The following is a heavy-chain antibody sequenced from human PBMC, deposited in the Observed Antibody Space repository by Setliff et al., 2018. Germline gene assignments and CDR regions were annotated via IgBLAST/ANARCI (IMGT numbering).Heavy chain of an antibody. CDR2: IYYSGST. CDR3: ARLRGAFDY. D-gene: IGHD3-16*01. V-gene: IGHV4-59*01. J-gene: IGHJ4*02. Sequence: SETLSLTCTVSGGSISSYYWSWIRQPPGKRLEWIGYIYYSGSTNYNPSLESRVTISVXXXKNXXXXXXNSATAADTAVYYCARLRGAFDYWGQGTLVTVSS. CDR1: GGSISSYY.